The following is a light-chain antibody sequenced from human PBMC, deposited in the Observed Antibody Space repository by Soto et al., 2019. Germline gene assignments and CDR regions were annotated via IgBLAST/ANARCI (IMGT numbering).Light chain of an antibody. V-gene: IGLV2-11*01. CDR1: SSSVGSYNF. CDR3: SSYAGSIPL. CDR2: DVT. Sequence: QSALTQPRSVSGSPGQSVTISCTGTSSSVGSYNFVSWYQQHPGKAPKIMIYDVTKRPSGVPDRFSGSKSGNTASLTISGLQDEDEADYCCSSYAGSIPLFGGGTKLTVL. J-gene: IGLJ2*01.